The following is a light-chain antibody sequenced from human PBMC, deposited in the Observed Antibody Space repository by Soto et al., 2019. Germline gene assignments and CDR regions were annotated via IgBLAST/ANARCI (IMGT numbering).Light chain of an antibody. J-gene: IGKJ4*01. CDR2: WAS. CDR1: QSVLYSSNDMNY. V-gene: IGKV4-1*01. Sequence: DIVMTQSPDSLAVSLGERATINCKSSQSVLYSSNDMNYLAWYQHRPGQPPKLLIYWASTRESGVPDRFSGSGSGTDFTLTISSLQAEDVAVYYCQQYYGNPFTFGGGTKVEIK. CDR3: QQYYGNPFT.